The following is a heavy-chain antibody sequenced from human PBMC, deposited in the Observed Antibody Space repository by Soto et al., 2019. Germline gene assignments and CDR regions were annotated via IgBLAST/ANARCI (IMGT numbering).Heavy chain of an antibody. V-gene: IGHV4-59*11. D-gene: IGHD1-26*01. Sequence: SVTLRLPCTLAEGSSISHDWRLIRKPTGKGLEWIGYIYYSGSTNYNPSLKSRVTISVDTSKIQFSLKLSSVTAADTAVYYCARAERSVGATNTPWTAFDIWGQGTMVPVSS. CDR2: IYYSGST. J-gene: IGHJ3*02. CDR1: EGSSISHD. CDR3: ARAERSVGATNTPWTAFDI.